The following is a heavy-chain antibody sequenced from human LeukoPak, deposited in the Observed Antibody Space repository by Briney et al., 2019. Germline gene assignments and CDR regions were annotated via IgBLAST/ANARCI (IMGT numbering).Heavy chain of an antibody. CDR3: ARVYDTSGYKTPPPDY. CDR2: ISSSSSTV. CDR1: GFTFSSYA. J-gene: IGHJ4*02. D-gene: IGHD3-22*01. V-gene: IGHV3-48*04. Sequence: GGSLRLSCAASGFTFSSYAMNWVRQAPGKGLEWVSYISSSSSTVYYADSVKGRFTISRDNAKNSLYLQMHSLRVEDTGVYYCARVYDTSGYKTPPPDYWGQGTLVTVSS.